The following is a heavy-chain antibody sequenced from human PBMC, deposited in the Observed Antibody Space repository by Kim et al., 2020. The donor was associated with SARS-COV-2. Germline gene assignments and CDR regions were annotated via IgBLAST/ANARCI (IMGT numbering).Heavy chain of an antibody. Sequence: GGSLRLSCAASGFTFNTHAMNWVRQAPGKGLEWVAFMAVDDNVTYYAASVNGRFTISRDNSKNTLFLQMNSLRVEDTAVFYCARESRYGSRRVCLGYWGQGTLVTVSS. CDR1: GFTFNTHA. CDR2: MAVDDNVT. V-gene: IGHV3-30*04. J-gene: IGHJ4*02. D-gene: IGHD3-10*01. CDR3: ARESRYGSRRVCLGY.